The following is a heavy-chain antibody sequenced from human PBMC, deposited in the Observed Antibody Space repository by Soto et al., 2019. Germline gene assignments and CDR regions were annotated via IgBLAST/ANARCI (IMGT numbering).Heavy chain of an antibody. J-gene: IGHJ1*01. D-gene: IGHD1-20*01. CDR1: GGTFSGYA. Sequence: QAKLMQSGAEVKKPGSSVKVSCKASGGTFSGYAISWVRQSPGQGLEWMGGIIPVLGITNYAQKFQGRITIDADESTGTAYMDLRSLRSEDTAVDYCARDPRSITGTTSSEDFQHWGPGTLVSVSS. CDR3: ARDPRSITGTTSSEDFQH. CDR2: IIPVLGIT. V-gene: IGHV1-69*01.